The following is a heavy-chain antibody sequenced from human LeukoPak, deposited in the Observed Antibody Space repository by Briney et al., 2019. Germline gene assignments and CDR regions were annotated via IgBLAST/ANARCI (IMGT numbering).Heavy chain of an antibody. Sequence: GGSLRLSCAASGFIFSSYAMHWVHQAPGKGLEWVAVKAFDGSDEYYADSVKGRFTNSRDNSKNTLYLQMNSLRGEDTAVYYCAKSLRTRIYYFDYWGQGTLVTVSS. CDR1: GFIFSSYA. V-gene: IGHV3-30*04. J-gene: IGHJ4*02. CDR3: AKSLRTRIYYFDY. D-gene: IGHD1-7*01. CDR2: KAFDGSDE.